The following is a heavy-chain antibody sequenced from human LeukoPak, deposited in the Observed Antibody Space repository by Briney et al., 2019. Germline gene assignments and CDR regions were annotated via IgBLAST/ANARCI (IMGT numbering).Heavy chain of an antibody. CDR2: ISSSSSYI. V-gene: IGHV3-21*01. Sequence: KPGGSLRLSCAASGFTFSSYSMNWVRQAPGKGLEWVSSISSSSSYIYYADSVKGRFTISRDNAKNLLYLQMNSLRAEDTAVYYCARINHYDINGYRYYYYGMDVWGQGATVTVSS. D-gene: IGHD3-22*01. CDR3: ARINHYDINGYRYYYYGMDV. CDR1: GFTFSSYS. J-gene: IGHJ6*02.